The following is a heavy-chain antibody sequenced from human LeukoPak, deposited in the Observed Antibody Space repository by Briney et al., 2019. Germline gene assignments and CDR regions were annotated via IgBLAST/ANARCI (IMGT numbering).Heavy chain of an antibody. J-gene: IGHJ4*02. Sequence: GGSLRLSCAASGFTFSNYVMHWVRQAPGKGLEWVAVIWYDGSIKHNADSVKGRFTISRDSSKNTLYVQMNSLRVEDTAVYYCAKGGIAAPFDYWGQGTLVTVSS. V-gene: IGHV3-33*06. D-gene: IGHD6-13*01. CDR1: GFTFSNYV. CDR2: IWYDGSIK. CDR3: AKGGIAAPFDY.